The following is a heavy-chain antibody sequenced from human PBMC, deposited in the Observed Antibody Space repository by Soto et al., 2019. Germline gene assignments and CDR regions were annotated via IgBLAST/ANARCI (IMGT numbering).Heavy chain of an antibody. CDR3: AKGLPMGWNYGWFDP. CDR1: GFTFSSYA. D-gene: IGHD1-7*01. V-gene: IGHV3-23*01. CDR2: ISGSGGST. Sequence: GGSLRLSCAASGFTFSSYAMSWVRQAPGKGLEWVSAISGSGGSTYYADSVKGRFTISRDNSKNTLYLQMNSLRAEDTAVYYWAKGLPMGWNYGWFDPWGQGTLVTVSS. J-gene: IGHJ5*02.